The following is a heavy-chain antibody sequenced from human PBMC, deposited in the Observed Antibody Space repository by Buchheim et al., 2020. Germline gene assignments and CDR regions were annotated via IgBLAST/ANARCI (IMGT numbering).Heavy chain of an antibody. D-gene: IGHD1-26*01. V-gene: IGHV4-39*01. J-gene: IGHJ4*02. Sequence: QLQLQESGPGLVKPSETLSLTCTVSGGSISSSSYYWGWIRQPPEKGLEWIGSIYYSGSTYYNPSLKSRVTISVDTSKNQFSLKLSSVTAADTAVYYCARLRGGSYFLFDYWGQGTL. CDR1: GGSISSSSYY. CDR2: IYYSGST. CDR3: ARLRGGSYFLFDY.